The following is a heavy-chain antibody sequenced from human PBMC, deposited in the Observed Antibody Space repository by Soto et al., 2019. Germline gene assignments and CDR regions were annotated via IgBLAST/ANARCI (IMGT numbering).Heavy chain of an antibody. CDR3: ARGKYSGFDF. CDR2: AIYRSKWSN. J-gene: IGHJ3*01. Sequence: QTLSLTSGISGYSFFSDGVDWNWIRQSPSRGLEWLGRAIYRSKWSNDYAASVKGRITVTPDTSKNQFSLHLNSVTPEDTAVYYCARGKYSGFDFWGQGTMVTVSS. V-gene: IGHV6-1*01. D-gene: IGHD2-15*01. CDR1: GYSFFSDGVD.